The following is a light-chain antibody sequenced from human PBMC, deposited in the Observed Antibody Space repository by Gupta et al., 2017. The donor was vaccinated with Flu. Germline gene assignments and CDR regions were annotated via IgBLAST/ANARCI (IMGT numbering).Light chain of an antibody. CDR1: QDIRKY. CDR2: GAS. J-gene: IGKJ4*01. CDR3: QQYDDLPPT. Sequence: DIQMTQSPSSLSASLGDRVTITCQASQDIRKYLNWYQQKPGKAPKLLIYGASNLETGVPSRFSGSGSGTDFTFTISSLQPEDIATYHCQQYDDLPPTFGGGTKVEIK. V-gene: IGKV1-33*01.